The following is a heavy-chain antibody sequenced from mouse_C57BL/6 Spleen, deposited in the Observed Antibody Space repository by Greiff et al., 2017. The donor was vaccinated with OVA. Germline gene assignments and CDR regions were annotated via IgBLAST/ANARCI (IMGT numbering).Heavy chain of an antibody. D-gene: IGHD2-1*01. V-gene: IGHV1-82*01. CDR1: GYAFSSSW. Sequence: QVQLQQSGPELVKPGASVKISCKASGYAFSSSWMNWVKQRPGQGLEWIGRIYPGDGDTNYNGKFKGKATLTADKSSSTAYMQLSSLTSEDSAVYYCARGGNCSTLFDYWGPGTTLTVSS. CDR3: ARGGNCSTLFDY. J-gene: IGHJ2*01. CDR2: IYPGDGDT.